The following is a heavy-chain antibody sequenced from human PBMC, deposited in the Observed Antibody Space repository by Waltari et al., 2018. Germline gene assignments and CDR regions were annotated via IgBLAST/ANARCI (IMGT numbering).Heavy chain of an antibody. D-gene: IGHD1-26*01. V-gene: IGHV3-49*04. CDR2: IRSKAYGGTT. J-gene: IGHJ4*02. CDR3: TRVSGSYYPPLDY. CDR1: GFTFGDYA. Sequence: EVQLVESGGGLVQPGRSLRLSCTASGFTFGDYAMSWVRQAPGKGLEWVGFIRSKAYGGTTEYAASVKGRFTISRDDSKSIAYLHMNSLKTEDTAVYYCTRVSGSYYPPLDYWGQGTLVTVSS.